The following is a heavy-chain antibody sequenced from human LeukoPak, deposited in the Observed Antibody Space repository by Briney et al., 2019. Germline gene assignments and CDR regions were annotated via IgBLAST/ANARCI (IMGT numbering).Heavy chain of an antibody. CDR3: ARDPGRYGSGSYYIFDY. CDR2: ISSSSSYI. J-gene: IGHJ4*02. V-gene: IGHV3-21*01. D-gene: IGHD3-10*01. Sequence: GGSLRLSCAASGFTFSSYSMNWVRQAPGKGLEWVSSISSSSSYIYYAASVKGRFTISRDNAKNSLYLQMNSLRAEDTAVYYCARDPGRYGSGSYYIFDYWGQGTLVTVSS. CDR1: GFTFSSYS.